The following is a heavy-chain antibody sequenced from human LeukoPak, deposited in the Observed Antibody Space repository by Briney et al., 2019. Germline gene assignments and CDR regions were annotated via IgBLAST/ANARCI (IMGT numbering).Heavy chain of an antibody. CDR3: ARWEGGSEYDFDY. D-gene: IGHD1-26*01. CDR1: GGSFSGYY. CDR2: INHSGST. V-gene: IGHV4-34*01. J-gene: IGHJ4*02. Sequence: SETLSLTCAVYGGSFSGYYWSWIRQPPGKGLEWIGEINHSGSTNYNPSLKSRVTISVDTSKNQFSLKLSSVTAADTAVYYCARWEGGSEYDFDYWGQGTLCTVSS.